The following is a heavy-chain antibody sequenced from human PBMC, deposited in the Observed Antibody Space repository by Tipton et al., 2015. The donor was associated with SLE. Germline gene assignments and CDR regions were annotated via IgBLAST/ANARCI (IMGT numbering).Heavy chain of an antibody. J-gene: IGHJ4*02. CDR3: ARVVLHYDSSGYYFDY. CDR2: TYYSGST. D-gene: IGHD3-22*01. CDR1: GGSITTHY. Sequence: TLSLTCTVSGGSITTHYWSWIRQPPGKGLEWIGNTYYSGSTSYNPSLKSRVTMSVDTSRSQFSLRLSSGTAADTAVYYCARVVLHYDSSGYYFDYWGQGILVTVSS. V-gene: IGHV4-59*08.